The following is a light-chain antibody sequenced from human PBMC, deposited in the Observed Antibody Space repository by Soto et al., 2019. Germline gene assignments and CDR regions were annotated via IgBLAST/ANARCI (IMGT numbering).Light chain of an antibody. V-gene: IGKV3-11*01. CDR3: QQRFNWPRT. J-gene: IGKJ2*01. CDR2: DAS. CDR1: QSVSIY. Sequence: EIVLTQSLATLSLSPGERATLSCRASQSVSIYLAWYQQKPGQAPRPVIYDASNRAAGTPAKFSGSGSGTDFTLTISSLQLEDFAVYYCQQRFNWPRTFGQGTKLEIK.